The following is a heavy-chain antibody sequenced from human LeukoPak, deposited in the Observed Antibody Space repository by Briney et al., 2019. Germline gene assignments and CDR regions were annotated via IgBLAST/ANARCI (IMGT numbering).Heavy chain of an antibody. CDR1: GGSFSGYY. V-gene: IGHV4-34*01. Sequence: PSETPSLTCAVYGGSFSGYYWSWIRQPPGKGLEWIGEINHSGSTNYTPSLKSRVTISVDTSKNQFSLKLSSVTAADTAVYYCASNQGPRYYYYGMDVWGQGTTVTVSS. J-gene: IGHJ6*02. CDR3: ASNQGPRYYYYGMDV. CDR2: INHSGST.